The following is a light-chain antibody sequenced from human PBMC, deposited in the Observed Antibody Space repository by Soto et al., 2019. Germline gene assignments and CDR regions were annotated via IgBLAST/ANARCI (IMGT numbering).Light chain of an antibody. V-gene: IGKV1-9*01. CDR2: HAS. CDR1: QDISTS. Sequence: DLQLTQSPSFLSASVGDRVTVSCRASQDISTSLAWFQQKAGKVPQLLFYHASTLQDGVPSRFSGSGSGTYFTLTINNLEAEDFAIYYCQHLRPYPFSFGQGTKLDIK. J-gene: IGKJ2*03. CDR3: QHLRPYPFS.